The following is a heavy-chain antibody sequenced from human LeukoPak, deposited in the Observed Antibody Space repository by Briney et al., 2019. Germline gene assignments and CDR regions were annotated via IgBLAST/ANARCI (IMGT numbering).Heavy chain of an antibody. J-gene: IGHJ4*02. CDR2: IKQDGSQK. CDR3: ARHPTYSSTWFGLDY. Sequence: GGSLRLSCAASGFTFSNAWMSWVRQAPGKGLEWVANIKQDGSQKYYVDSVKGRFTISRDNAKNSLYLQMNSLRAEDTAVYYCARHPTYSSTWFGLDYWGQGTLVTVSS. CDR1: GFTFSNAW. D-gene: IGHD6-13*01. V-gene: IGHV3-7*04.